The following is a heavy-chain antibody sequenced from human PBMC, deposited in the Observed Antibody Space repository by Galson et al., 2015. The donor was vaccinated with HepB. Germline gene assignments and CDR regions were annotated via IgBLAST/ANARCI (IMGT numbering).Heavy chain of an antibody. V-gene: IGHV3-21*01. CDR2: ISSSSSYI. D-gene: IGHD3-22*01. CDR3: ARDLPYYYDSSGYPDAFDI. Sequence: SLRLSCAASGFTFSSYSMNWVRQAPGKGLEWVSSISSSSSYIYYADSVKGRFTISRDNAKNSLYLQMNSLRAEDTAVYYCARDLPYYYDSSGYPDAFDIWGQGTMVTVSS. J-gene: IGHJ3*02. CDR1: GFTFSSYS.